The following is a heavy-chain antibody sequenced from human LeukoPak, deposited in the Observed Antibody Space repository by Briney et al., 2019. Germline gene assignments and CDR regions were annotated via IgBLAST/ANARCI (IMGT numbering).Heavy chain of an antibody. CDR3: ARKWLWRGYFDY. CDR1: GFTLSSYD. Sequence: GSLRLSCAASGFTLSSYDMHWVRQPPGKGLEWIGEINHSGSTNYNPSLKSRVTISVDTSKNQFSLKLSSVTAADTAVYYCARKWLWRGYFDYWGQGTLVTVSS. J-gene: IGHJ4*02. V-gene: IGHV4-34*01. CDR2: INHSGST. D-gene: IGHD3-22*01.